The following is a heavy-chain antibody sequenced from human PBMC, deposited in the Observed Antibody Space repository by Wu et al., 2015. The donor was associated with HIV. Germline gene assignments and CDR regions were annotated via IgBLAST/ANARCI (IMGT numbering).Heavy chain of an antibody. CDR2: IIPSGGST. CDR1: GYTFTTYY. CDR3: ARDLFGSGCPGDY. Sequence: QVRLVQSGAEVKKPGASVKVSCKASGYTFTTYYMHWVRQAPGQGLEWVGIIIPSGGSTSYAQKFQGRVTMTRDTSTSTVYMELSSLRSEDTAVYYCARDLFGSGCPGDYWGQGTLVTVSS. D-gene: IGHD6-19*01. J-gene: IGHJ4*02. V-gene: IGHV1-46*01.